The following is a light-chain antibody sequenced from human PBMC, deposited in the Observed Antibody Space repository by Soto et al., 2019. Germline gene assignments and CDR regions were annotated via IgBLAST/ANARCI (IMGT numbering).Light chain of an antibody. CDR3: AAWDDSRNGYV. J-gene: IGLJ1*01. Sequence: QSVLTQQPSASGTPGQRVTISCSGSSSNIGSNTVDWYQQLPGTAPKLLIYSNNQRPSGVPDRFSGSKSGTSASLAISGLQSEDEADYYCAAWDDSRNGYVFGTGTKVTVL. V-gene: IGLV1-44*01. CDR2: SNN. CDR1: SSNIGSNT.